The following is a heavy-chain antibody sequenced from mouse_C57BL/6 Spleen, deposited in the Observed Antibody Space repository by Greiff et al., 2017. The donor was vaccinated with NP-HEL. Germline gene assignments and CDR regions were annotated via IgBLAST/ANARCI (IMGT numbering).Heavy chain of an antibody. J-gene: IGHJ3*01. CDR2: ISGGGGNT. Sequence: EVQVVESGGGLVKPGGSLKLSCAASGFTFSSYTMSWVRQTPEKRLEWVATISGGGGNTYYPDSVKGRFTISRDNAKNTLYLQMSRLRSEDTALYYCARHAGGSSSCAYWGQGTLVTVSA. D-gene: IGHD1-1*01. CDR3: ARHAGGSSSCAY. V-gene: IGHV5-9*01. CDR1: GFTFSSYT.